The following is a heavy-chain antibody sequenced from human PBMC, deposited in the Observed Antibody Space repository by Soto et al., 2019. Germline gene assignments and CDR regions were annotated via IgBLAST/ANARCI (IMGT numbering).Heavy chain of an antibody. CDR3: ARGKGMEENYYYYGLDI. V-gene: IGHV1-3*01. CDR1: GYSFSTYA. CDR2: INGGTGQT. D-gene: IGHD1-1*01. J-gene: IGHJ6*02. Sequence: ASVKVSCKASGYSFSTYAMHWVRQAPGQSLEWMGWINGGTGQTKFSQRFQDRITITRDTSASTAYMELSSLRPEDTAVYYCARGKGMEENYYYYGLDIWGQGTTVTVSS.